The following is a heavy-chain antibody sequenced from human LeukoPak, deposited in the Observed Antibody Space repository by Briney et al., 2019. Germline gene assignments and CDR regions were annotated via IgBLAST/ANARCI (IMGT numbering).Heavy chain of an antibody. D-gene: IGHD6-13*01. J-gene: IGHJ4*02. Sequence: GGSLRRSCAASGFTFSTYEMNWVRQAPGKGLEWLAYITSSGNTAHYADSAKGRFTISRDNTKNSLYLQMNSLRVEDTATYYCARDGTPMAAAGWVYFDQWGQGTLVTVSS. V-gene: IGHV3-48*03. CDR1: GFTFSTYE. CDR2: ITSSGNTA. CDR3: ARDGTPMAAAGWVYFDQ.